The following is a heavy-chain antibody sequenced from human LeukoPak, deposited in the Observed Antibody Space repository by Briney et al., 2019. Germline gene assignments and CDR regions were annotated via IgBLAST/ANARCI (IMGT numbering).Heavy chain of an antibody. CDR3: AREGWGLSVADAFDI. J-gene: IGHJ3*02. D-gene: IGHD1-26*01. V-gene: IGHV3-48*03. Sequence: RGSLRLSCAASRFTFSSYVMNWVRPAPRKGVEWVSDISGSGITIYLADSVKGRLTISRDNAKNSLYLQMNRLRAEDTAVYYCAREGWGLSVADAFDIWGQGTMVTVSS. CDR2: ISGSGITI. CDR1: RFTFSSYV.